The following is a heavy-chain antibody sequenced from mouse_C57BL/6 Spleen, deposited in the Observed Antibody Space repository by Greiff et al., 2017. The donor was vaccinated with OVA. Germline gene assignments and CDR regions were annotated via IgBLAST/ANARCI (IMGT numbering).Heavy chain of an antibody. CDR2: IYPGDGDT. Sequence: VQLQQSGAELVKPGASVKISCKASGYAFSSYWMNWVKQRPGTGLEWIGQIYPGDGDTNYNGKFKGKATLTADKSSSTAYMQLSSLTSEDSAVYFCARRGWLLPFDYWGQGTTLTVSS. CDR3: ARRGWLLPFDY. D-gene: IGHD2-3*01. J-gene: IGHJ2*01. V-gene: IGHV1-80*01. CDR1: GYAFSSYW.